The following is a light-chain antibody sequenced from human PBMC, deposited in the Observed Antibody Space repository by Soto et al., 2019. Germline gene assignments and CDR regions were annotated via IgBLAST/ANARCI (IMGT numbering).Light chain of an antibody. Sequence: QSALTQPASVSGSPGQSITISCTGTSSDVGFYDYVSWYQQHPGKAPRLMIYDVYNRPSGISNRFSGSKSGNTASLTISGLQAGDEADYYCSSYTRRRTRVFGVGTKLTVL. V-gene: IGLV2-14*03. J-gene: IGLJ1*01. CDR2: DVY. CDR3: SSYTRRRTRV. CDR1: SSDVGFYDY.